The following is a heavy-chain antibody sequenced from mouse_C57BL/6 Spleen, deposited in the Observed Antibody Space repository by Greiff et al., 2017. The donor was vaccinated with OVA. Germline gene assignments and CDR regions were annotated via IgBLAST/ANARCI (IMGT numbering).Heavy chain of an antibody. V-gene: IGHV1-15*01. CDR1: GYTFTDYE. CDR3: TRRDYGSSPGYFDY. J-gene: IGHJ2*01. D-gene: IGHD1-1*01. Sequence: VQLQQSGAELVRPGASVTLSCKASGYTFTDYEMHWVKHTPVHGLEWIGAIDPETGGTAYNQKFKGKAILTADKSSSTAYMELRSLTSEDSAVYYCTRRDYGSSPGYFDYWGQGTTLTVSS. CDR2: IDPETGGT.